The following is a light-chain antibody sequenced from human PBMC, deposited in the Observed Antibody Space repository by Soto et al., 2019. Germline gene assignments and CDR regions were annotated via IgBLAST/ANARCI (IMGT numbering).Light chain of an antibody. CDR1: QGISSY. Sequence: DIQMTQSPSSLSASVGDRVTIACRASQGISSYLNWYQQKPGKAPKLLIYAASSLQSGVPSRFSGSGSGTDFTLTISSLQPEDFETYYCQQSYSTPLTFGAGTKVDIX. V-gene: IGKV1-39*01. J-gene: IGKJ4*01. CDR3: QQSYSTPLT. CDR2: AAS.